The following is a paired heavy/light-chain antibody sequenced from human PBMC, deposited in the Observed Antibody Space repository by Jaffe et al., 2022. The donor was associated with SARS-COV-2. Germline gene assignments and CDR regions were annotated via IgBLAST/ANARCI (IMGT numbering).Light chain of an antibody. CDR1: QSISTY. J-gene: IGKJ3*01. CDR2: DAS. Sequence: EIVLTQSPATLSLSPGERATLSCRASQSISTYLAWYQKKPGQAPRLLIYDASKRATGIPARFSGSGSGTDFTLTISSLEPEDFAVYYCQLSSNWLFTFGPGTKVDVK. CDR3: QLSSNWLFT. V-gene: IGKV3-11*01.
Heavy chain of an antibody. D-gene: IGHD3-22*01. V-gene: IGHV3-48*03. J-gene: IGHJ4*02. Sequence: EVPLLQSGGGLAQPGGSLRLSCAASGFTFSTYEMNWVRQAPGKGLEWIAYISSGGDITYYAESVRGRFTISRDNAEDSLFLQMSSLRAEDTAVYYCARGFYYDTSGYSVVAAPDAVGDFWGQGTLVTVSS. CDR3: ARGFYYDTSGYSVVAAPDAVGDF. CDR1: GFTFSTYE. CDR2: ISSGGDIT.